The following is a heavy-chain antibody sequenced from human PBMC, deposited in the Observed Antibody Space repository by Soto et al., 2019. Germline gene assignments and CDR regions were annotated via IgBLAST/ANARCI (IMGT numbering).Heavy chain of an antibody. CDR2: ISGSGGST. J-gene: IGHJ4*02. CDR1: GFTFSSYA. Sequence: EVQLLESGGGLVQPGGSLRLSCAASGFTFSSYAMSWVRQAPGKGLEWVSAISGSGGSTYYADSVKGRFTISRDNSKNTLYMQMTSLRAEDTAVYYCAKATPPPKYDDMLTGLTYWGQGTLGTVSS. CDR3: AKATPPPKYDDMLTGLTY. D-gene: IGHD3-9*01. V-gene: IGHV3-23*01.